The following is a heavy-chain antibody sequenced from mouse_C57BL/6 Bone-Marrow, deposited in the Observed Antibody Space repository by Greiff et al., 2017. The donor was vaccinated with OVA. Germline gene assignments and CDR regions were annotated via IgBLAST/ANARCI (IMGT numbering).Heavy chain of an antibody. J-gene: IGHJ3*01. V-gene: IGHV1-81*01. CDR2: IYPRSGNT. CDR3: ARFYSKGPAWFAY. CDR1: GYTFTSYG. D-gene: IGHD2-5*01. Sequence: VMLVESGAELARPGASVKLSCKASGYTFTSYGISWVKQRTGQGLEWIGEIYPRSGNTYYNEKIKGKATLTADKSSSTAYMELRSLTSEDSAVYFCARFYSKGPAWFAYWGQGTLVTVSA.